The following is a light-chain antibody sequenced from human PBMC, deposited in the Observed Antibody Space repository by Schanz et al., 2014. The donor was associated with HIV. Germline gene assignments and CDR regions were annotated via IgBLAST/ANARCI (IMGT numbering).Light chain of an antibody. CDR3: QYFGNSGGT. CDR2: GAS. J-gene: IGKJ4*01. Sequence: EIVMTQSPATLSVSPGERATLSCRASQSLGGSQLAWYQQKPGQAPRLLIYGASSRATGIPDRFSGSGSGTDFTLTISSLEPEDFAVYYCQYFGNSGGTFGGGTKVEI. CDR1: QSLGGSQ. V-gene: IGKV3-20*01.